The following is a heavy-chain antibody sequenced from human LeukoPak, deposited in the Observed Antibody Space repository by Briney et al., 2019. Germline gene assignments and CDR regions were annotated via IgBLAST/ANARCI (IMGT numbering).Heavy chain of an antibody. J-gene: IGHJ4*02. CDR1: GFTFSTYT. CDR2: IGNNGGGI. D-gene: IGHD6-19*01. CDR3: AKDYPRHSSGWYYDY. V-gene: IGHV3-23*01. Sequence: GGSLRLSCAASGFTFSTYTMYWVRHPPGKRLEWVSIIGNNGGGIHYADSVKGRFTISRDNSKNTLYLQMNSLRAEDTAVYYCAKDYPRHSSGWYYDYWGQGTLVTVSS.